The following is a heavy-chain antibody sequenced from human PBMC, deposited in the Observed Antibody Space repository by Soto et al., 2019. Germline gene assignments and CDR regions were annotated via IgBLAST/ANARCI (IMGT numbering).Heavy chain of an antibody. Sequence: QVQLVQSGAEVKKPGASVKVSCKASGYTFTNFGISWVRQAPGQGLEWMGWISAYNGNTNYAQKFQGRVTMTTDTPTRTAYMEVKSLKFDNTAVYYCARGGTPSDHRGQATLVTVSS. CDR3: ARGGTPSDH. D-gene: IGHD3-16*01. V-gene: IGHV1-18*01. CDR1: GYTFTNFG. J-gene: IGHJ4*02. CDR2: ISAYNGNT.